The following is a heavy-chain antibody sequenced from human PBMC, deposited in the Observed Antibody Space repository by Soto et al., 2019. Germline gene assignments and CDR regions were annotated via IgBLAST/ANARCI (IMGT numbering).Heavy chain of an antibody. D-gene: IGHD3-16*02. J-gene: IGHJ4*02. V-gene: IGHV3-11*05. CDR1: GFTFSDYY. Sequence: QVQLVESGGGLVKPGGSLRLSCAASGFTFSDYYMSWIRQAPGKGLEWVSYITSSSTYTNYADSVKGGFTISRNNAKNSLYLQLNSLRAEDTAVYYCAREDRSNRCFDYWGQGALVTVSS. CDR3: AREDRSNRCFDY. CDR2: ITSSSTYT.